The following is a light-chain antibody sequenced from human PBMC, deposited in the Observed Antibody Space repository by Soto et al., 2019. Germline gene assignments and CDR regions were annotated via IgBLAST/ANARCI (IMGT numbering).Light chain of an antibody. Sequence: EIVLTQSQATLSLSPGERATLSCRASQSVSSYSAWYQQKPGRAPRLLIYDASNRATGIPARFSGSGSGTDVTLTISSLEPEDFAVYYCQQRSNWPPLFGPGTKVDIK. CDR1: QSVSSY. CDR2: DAS. CDR3: QQRSNWPPL. V-gene: IGKV3-11*01. J-gene: IGKJ3*01.